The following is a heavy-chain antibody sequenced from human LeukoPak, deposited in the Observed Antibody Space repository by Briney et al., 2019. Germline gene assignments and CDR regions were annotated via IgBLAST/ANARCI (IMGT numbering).Heavy chain of an antibody. CDR1: AFTFSTYA. D-gene: IGHD3-22*01. Sequence: QPGGALRLSCAHSAFTFSTYAMSWVRQAPGKGLEWVSAISGSGGSTYYADSVKGRFTISRDNSKNTLYLQMNSLRAEDTAVYYCATNWGYYDSSGYYYDYWGQGTLVTVSS. J-gene: IGHJ4*02. CDR2: ISGSGGST. V-gene: IGHV3-23*01. CDR3: ATNWGYYDSSGYYYDY.